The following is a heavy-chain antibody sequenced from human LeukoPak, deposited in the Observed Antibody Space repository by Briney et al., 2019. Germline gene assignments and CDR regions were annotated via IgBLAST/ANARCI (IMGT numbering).Heavy chain of an antibody. V-gene: IGHV3-7*03. CDR1: GFTFGNYY. D-gene: IGHD1-14*01. J-gene: IGHJ6*04. Sequence: PGGSLRLSCVASGFTFGNYYMSWVRQGPGKGLEWVANIRQDASEKYYVDSVKGRFTISRDNAKNSMYLQMNSLRAEDTAVYYCARATGRDGMDVWGKGTTVTVSS. CDR2: IRQDASEK. CDR3: ARATGRDGMDV.